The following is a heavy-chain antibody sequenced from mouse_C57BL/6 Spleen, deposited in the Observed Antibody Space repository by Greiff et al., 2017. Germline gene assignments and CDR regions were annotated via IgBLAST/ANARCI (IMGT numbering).Heavy chain of an antibody. CDR3: ARFYDYDGYAMDY. V-gene: IGHV1-80*01. CDR2: ISPGDGDT. CDR1: GYAFSSYW. D-gene: IGHD2-4*01. Sequence: QVQLKESGAELVKPGASVKISCKASGYAFSSYWMNWVKQRPGKGLEWIGQISPGDGDTNYNGKFKGKATLTADKSSSTAYMQLSSLTSEDSAVYFCARFYDYDGYAMDYWGQGTSVTVSS. J-gene: IGHJ4*01.